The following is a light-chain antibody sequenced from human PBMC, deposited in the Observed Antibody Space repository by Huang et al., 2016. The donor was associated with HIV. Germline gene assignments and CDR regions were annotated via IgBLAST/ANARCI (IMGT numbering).Light chain of an antibody. CDR1: QSLLPRNGYNY. J-gene: IGKJ5*01. V-gene: IGKV2-28*01. CDR3: MQALRTPRT. Sequence: DFVMTQSPLSLSVTPGEPASISCRSSQSLLPRNGYNYLDWYLQKPGQPPQLLISLSSNRASGVPDRFSGSGSVTYFTLKITRVEAEDVGIYYCMQALRTPRTFGQGTRLEIK. CDR2: LSS.